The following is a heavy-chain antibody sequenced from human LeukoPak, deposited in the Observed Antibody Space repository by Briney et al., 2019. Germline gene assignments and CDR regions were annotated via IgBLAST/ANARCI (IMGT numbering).Heavy chain of an antibody. CDR2: ISGSGGST. CDR1: GFTFSSYA. D-gene: IGHD2-15*01. CDR3: ARDCSGGSCYSGFDY. J-gene: IGHJ4*02. V-gene: IGHV3-23*01. Sequence: GGSLRLSCAACGFTFSSYAMSWVRQAPGKGLEWVSAISGSGGSTYYADSVKGRFTISRDNSKNTLYLQMNSLRAEDTAVYYCARDCSGGSCYSGFDYWGQGTLVTVSS.